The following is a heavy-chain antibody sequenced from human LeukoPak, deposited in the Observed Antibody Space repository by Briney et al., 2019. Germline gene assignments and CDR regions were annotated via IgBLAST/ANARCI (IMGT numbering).Heavy chain of an antibody. Sequence: ASVKVSCKASGYTFTSYTMQWVRQAPGQRLEWMGWMNAGNGNTKYSQRFQGRVTITRDTSASTAYMELSSLRSEDTAVYYCARVANTYYFDYWGQGTLVTVSS. CDR2: MNAGNGNT. D-gene: IGHD2-2*02. CDR1: GYTFTSYT. CDR3: ARVANTYYFDY. V-gene: IGHV1-3*01. J-gene: IGHJ4*02.